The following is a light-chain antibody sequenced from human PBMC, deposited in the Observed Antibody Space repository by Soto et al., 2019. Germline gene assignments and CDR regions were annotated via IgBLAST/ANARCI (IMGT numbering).Light chain of an antibody. CDR3: QQHKNWPPWT. Sequence: EIVMTQSPATLSVTPGERATLSCRASQSVSSNLAWYQQKPGQAPRLLMYGASTRATGIPDRFSGSGSGTEFTLTISSLQSEDFAVYYYQQHKNWPPWTFGQGTKVEIK. CDR1: QSVSSN. CDR2: GAS. J-gene: IGKJ1*01. V-gene: IGKV3-15*01.